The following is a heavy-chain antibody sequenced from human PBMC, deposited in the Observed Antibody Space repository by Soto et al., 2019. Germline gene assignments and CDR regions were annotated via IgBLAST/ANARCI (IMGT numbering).Heavy chain of an antibody. Sequence: GASVKVSCKGSGYTFTSYDINWVRQATGQGLEWMGWMNPNSGNTGYAQKFQGRVTMTRNTSISTAYMELSSLRSEDTAVYYCVRQLDFNWFEPWGQGTLVTVSS. CDR1: GYTFTSYD. D-gene: IGHD6-6*01. J-gene: IGHJ5*02. V-gene: IGHV1-8*01. CDR3: VRQLDFNWFEP. CDR2: MNPNSGNT.